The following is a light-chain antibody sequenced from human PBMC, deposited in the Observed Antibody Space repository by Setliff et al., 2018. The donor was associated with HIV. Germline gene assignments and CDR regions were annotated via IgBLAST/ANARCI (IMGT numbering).Light chain of an antibody. V-gene: IGLV1-44*01. J-gene: IGLJ1*01. CDR3: AAWDDRLTIYV. Sequence: QSVLPQPPSASATPGQRATISCSGSNSNIGSNTVNWYQQLPGTAPKLLIYSNNQRPSGVPDRFSGSKSGTSASLAISGLQSEDEADYYCAAWDDRLTIYVFGTGTKVTVL. CDR1: NSNIGSNT. CDR2: SNN.